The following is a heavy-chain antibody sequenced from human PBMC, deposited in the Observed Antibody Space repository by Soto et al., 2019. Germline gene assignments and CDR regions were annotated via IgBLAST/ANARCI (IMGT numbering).Heavy chain of an antibody. CDR3: ARRNVYNWNSVYWYFDL. CDR1: GGSFSGYY. Sequence: PSETLSLTCAVYGGSFSGYYWSWIRQPPGKGLEWIGEINHSGGTNYNPSLKSRVTISVDTSKNQFSLKLSSVTAADTAVYYCARRNVYNWNSVYWYFDLWGRGTLVTSPQ. D-gene: IGHD1-7*01. J-gene: IGHJ2*01. V-gene: IGHV4-34*01. CDR2: INHSGGT.